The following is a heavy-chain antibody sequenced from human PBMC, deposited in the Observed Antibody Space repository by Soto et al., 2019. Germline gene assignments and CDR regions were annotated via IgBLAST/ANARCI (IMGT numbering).Heavy chain of an antibody. J-gene: IGHJ4*02. CDR1: GGSFSGYY. CDR2: INHSGST. D-gene: IGHD6-19*01. CDR3: ARGNIAVGGSFDY. Sequence: QVQLQQWGAGLLKPSETLSLTCAVYGGSFSGYYWSWIRQPPGKGLEWIGEINHSGSTNYNPSLKSRVTIAVDTSKNRFSLKLSAVTAADTAVYYCARGNIAVGGSFDYWGQGTLVTVSS. V-gene: IGHV4-34*01.